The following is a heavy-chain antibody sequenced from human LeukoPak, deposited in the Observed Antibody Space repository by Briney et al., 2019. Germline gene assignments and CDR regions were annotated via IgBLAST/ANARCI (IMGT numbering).Heavy chain of an antibody. Sequence: GGSLRLSCAASAFTFSDYSMNWVRQAPGKGLEWISYISGRSSTIYYADSVRGRFTISRDNAKNSMYLQMNSLRAEDTAVYYCARDRLTSGSYFLDYWGQGTLVTVSS. CDR3: ARDRLTSGSYFLDY. J-gene: IGHJ4*02. D-gene: IGHD1-26*01. V-gene: IGHV3-48*01. CDR2: ISGRSSTI. CDR1: AFTFSDYS.